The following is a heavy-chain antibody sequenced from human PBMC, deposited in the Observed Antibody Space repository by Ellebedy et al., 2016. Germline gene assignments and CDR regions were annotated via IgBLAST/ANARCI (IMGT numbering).Heavy chain of an antibody. CDR1: GYTFTSYG. CDR3: ARDNAVTTWMGFDY. V-gene: IGHV1-69*13. D-gene: IGHD4-11*01. Sequence: SVKVSCXASGYTFTSYGINWVRQAPGQGLEWMGGIIPIFGTANYAQKFQGRVTITADESTSTAYMELSSLRSEDTAVYYCARDNAVTTWMGFDYWGQGTLVTVSS. CDR2: IIPIFGTA. J-gene: IGHJ4*02.